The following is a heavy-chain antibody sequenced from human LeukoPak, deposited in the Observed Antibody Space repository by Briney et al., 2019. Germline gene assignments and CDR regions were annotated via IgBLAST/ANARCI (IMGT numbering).Heavy chain of an antibody. CDR1: GFTFSSYG. D-gene: IGHD6-19*01. J-gene: IGHJ6*02. Sequence: GGSLRLSCAASGFTFSSYGMHWVRQAPGKGLEWVAVIWYDGSNKYYADSVKGRFTISRDNSKNTLYLQMNSLRAEDTAVYYCARDGRGWPYYYYYYGMDVWGQGTTVTVSS. CDR2: IWYDGSNK. CDR3: ARDGRGWPYYYYYYGMDV. V-gene: IGHV3-33*01.